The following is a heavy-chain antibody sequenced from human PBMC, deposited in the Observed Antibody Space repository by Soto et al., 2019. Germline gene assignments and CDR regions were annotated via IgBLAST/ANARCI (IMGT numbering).Heavy chain of an antibody. CDR1: GGSFTSNIW. V-gene: IGHV4-4*02. J-gene: IGHJ4*02. CDR3: ASRDPGTSVDY. Sequence: SETLSLTCAVSGGSFTSNIWWTWVRQPPGRGLEWIGEIYRTGSTNYNPSLKSRVTISLDKSENQFSLKVTSLTAADTAVYYCASRDPGTSVDYWGQGTLVTVSS. CDR2: IYRTGST. D-gene: IGHD1-7*01.